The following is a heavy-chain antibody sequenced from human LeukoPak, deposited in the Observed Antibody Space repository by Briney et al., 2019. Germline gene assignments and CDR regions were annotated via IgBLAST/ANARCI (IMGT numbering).Heavy chain of an antibody. CDR3: ATVYCSGGSCYAGFDY. V-gene: IGHV1-24*01. CDR1: GYTLTELS. D-gene: IGHD2-15*01. Sequence: ASVKVSCKVSGYTLTELSMHWVRQAPGKGLEWMGGFDPEDGETIYAQKFQGRVTMTEDTSTDTAYMELSSLRSEDTAVYYCATVYCSGGSCYAGFDYWGQGTLVTVSS. J-gene: IGHJ4*02. CDR2: FDPEDGET.